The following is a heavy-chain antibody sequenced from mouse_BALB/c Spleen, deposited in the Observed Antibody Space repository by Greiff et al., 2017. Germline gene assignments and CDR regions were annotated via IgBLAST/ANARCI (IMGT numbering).Heavy chain of an antibody. CDR1: GYTFTDYA. CDR2: ISTYSGNT. CDR3: ARSLLTTATYGDT. Sequence: VKLMESGPELVRPGVSVKISCKGSGYTFTDYAMHWVKQSHAKSLEWIGVISTYSGNTNYNQKFKGKATMTVDKSSSTASMELARLTSEDSAIYYCARSLLTTATYGDTWGQGTTLTGSS. V-gene: IGHV1-67*01. D-gene: IGHD1-2*01. J-gene: IGHJ2*01.